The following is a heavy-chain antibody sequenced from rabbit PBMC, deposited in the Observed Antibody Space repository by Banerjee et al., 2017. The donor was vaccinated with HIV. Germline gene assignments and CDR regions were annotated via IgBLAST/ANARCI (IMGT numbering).Heavy chain of an antibody. D-gene: IGHD4-1*01. CDR1: GLDFSSSYW. CDR3: ARRYDSSGWGYYFNL. V-gene: IGHV1S45*01. CDR2: IYTGSGAT. Sequence: QQLLEESGGGLVKPGGSLTLTCKASGLDFSSSYWICWVRQAPGKGLEWIGCIYTGSGATYYASWVNGRFTISKTSSTTVTLQMTSLTAADTATYFCARRYDSSGWGYYFNLWGPGTLVTVS. J-gene: IGHJ4*01.